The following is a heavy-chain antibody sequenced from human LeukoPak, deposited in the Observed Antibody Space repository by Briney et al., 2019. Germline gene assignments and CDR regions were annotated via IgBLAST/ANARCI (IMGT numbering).Heavy chain of an antibody. CDR3: AKDHHNWNYNDAFDI. Sequence: GGSLRLSCAASGFTFSDYYMSWIRQAPGKGREWVSYISSSGSTIYYADSVKGRFTISRDNAKNSLYLQMNSLRAEDTAVYYCAKDHHNWNYNDAFDIWGQGTMVTVSS. J-gene: IGHJ3*02. CDR1: GFTFSDYY. V-gene: IGHV3-11*01. CDR2: ISSSGSTI. D-gene: IGHD1-7*01.